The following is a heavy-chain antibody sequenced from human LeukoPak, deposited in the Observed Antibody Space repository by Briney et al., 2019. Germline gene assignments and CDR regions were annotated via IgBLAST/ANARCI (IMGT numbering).Heavy chain of an antibody. J-gene: IGHJ5*02. CDR3: ARTRSTSCYRCNWFDP. CDR2: MNPNSGNT. V-gene: IGHV1-8*01. Sequence: GASVKVSCKASGYTFTSYDINWVRQATGQGLEWMGWMNPNSGNTGYAQKFQGRVTMTRNTSISTAYMELSSLRSEDTAVYNCARTRSTSCYRCNWFDPWGQGTLVTVSS. D-gene: IGHD2-2*02. CDR1: GYTFTSYD.